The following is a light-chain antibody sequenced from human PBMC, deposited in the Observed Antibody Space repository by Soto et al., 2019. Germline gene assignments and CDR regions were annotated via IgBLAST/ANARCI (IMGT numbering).Light chain of an antibody. Sequence: EIVFTQSPGTVSLSPGERATLSCRASQSVSSSYLAWYQQKPGQAPRLLIYGASSRATGIPDRFSGSGSGTDFTLTISSLQAEDVAVYYCQQYYSTPLTFGGGTKVDI. V-gene: IGKV3-20*01. CDR1: QSVSSSY. CDR3: QQYYSTPLT. J-gene: IGKJ4*01. CDR2: GAS.